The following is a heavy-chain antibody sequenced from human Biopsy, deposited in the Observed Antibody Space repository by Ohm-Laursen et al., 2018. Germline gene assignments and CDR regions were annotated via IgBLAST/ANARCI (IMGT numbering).Heavy chain of an antibody. CDR1: RASISNGGYF. CDR2: IYNSGNT. V-gene: IGHV4-31*03. D-gene: IGHD5-12*01. J-gene: IGHJ3*02. CDR3: AGRPWPNAFDI. Sequence: TLSLTCTVSRASISNGGYFWSWVRQRPGKGLEWIGHIYNSGNTYYHPSLQSRVTISIDTSKTQFSLRLASVTAADTAVYYCAGRPWPNAFDIWGQGTMVTVSS.